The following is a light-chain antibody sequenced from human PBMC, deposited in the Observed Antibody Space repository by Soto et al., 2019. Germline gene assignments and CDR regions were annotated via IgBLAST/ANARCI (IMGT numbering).Light chain of an antibody. CDR3: QQFDSFRWT. Sequence: EIVLTQSPGTLSLSPGERATLSCRASQSVSSNFLAWYQQKPGQTPRLLIYGASSRATGIPDRFSGSGSGTDFTLTISRLEPEDSAVYFCQQFDSFRWTFSQGTKVEIK. CDR1: QSVSSNF. V-gene: IGKV3-20*01. J-gene: IGKJ1*01. CDR2: GAS.